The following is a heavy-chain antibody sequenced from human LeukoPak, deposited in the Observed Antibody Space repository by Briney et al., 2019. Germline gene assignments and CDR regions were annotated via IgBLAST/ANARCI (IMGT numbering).Heavy chain of an antibody. J-gene: IGHJ3*02. D-gene: IGHD3-22*01. CDR2: ISGSGGST. CDR1: GFTFSSYA. V-gene: IGHV3-23*01. Sequence: GGSLRLSCAASGFTFSSYAMSWVRQAPGKGLEWVSAISGSGGSTYYADSVKGRFTISRDNSKNTLYLQMNSLRAEDTAVYYCAKAAHYYDSSGYYTPYDAFDIWGQGTMVAVSS. CDR3: AKAAHYYDSSGYYTPYDAFDI.